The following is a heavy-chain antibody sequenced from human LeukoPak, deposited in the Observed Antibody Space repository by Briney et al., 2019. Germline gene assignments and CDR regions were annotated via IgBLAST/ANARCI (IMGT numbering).Heavy chain of an antibody. CDR3: TRSGYRHPYHFES. CDR1: GFTFSSYE. CDR2: ISSSGSTI. V-gene: IGHV3-48*03. J-gene: IGHJ4*02. D-gene: IGHD3-22*01. Sequence: GSLRLSCAASGFTFSSYEMNWVRQAPGKGLEWVSYISSSGSTIYYADSVKGRFTISRDNAKNSLYLQMNSLRAEDTAVYYCTRSGYRHPYHFESWGQGTLVIVSS.